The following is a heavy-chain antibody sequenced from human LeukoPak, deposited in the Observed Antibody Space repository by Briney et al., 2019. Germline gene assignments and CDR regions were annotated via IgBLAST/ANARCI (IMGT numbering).Heavy chain of an antibody. CDR3: ARGSGYTAMDDLDS. J-gene: IGHJ5*01. V-gene: IGHV4-4*09. D-gene: IGHD5-18*01. CDR1: GGSFSGYY. CDR2: IYTSDNT. Sequence: SETLSLTCAVYGGSFSGYYWTWIRQPPGKGLEWVGYIYTSDNTHYNPSLKSRLTMSMDTSKNQFSLTLRSVTAADTAVYYCARGSGYTAMDDLDSWGQGTLVTVSS.